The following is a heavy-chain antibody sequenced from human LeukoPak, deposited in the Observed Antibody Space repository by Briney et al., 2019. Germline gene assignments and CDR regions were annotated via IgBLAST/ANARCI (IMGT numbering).Heavy chain of an antibody. J-gene: IGHJ6*02. D-gene: IGHD4-17*01. CDR3: AATLTVTPGNSYYAMDI. CDR2: IVVGTDNT. CDR1: GFTFATSA. V-gene: IGHV1-58*01. Sequence: ASVKVSCKASGFTFATSAVQWVRQARGQRLEWIGWIVVGTDNTNYAQRFQERVAITGDMSTSTAYMELSSLRSEDTAVYYCAATLTVTPGNSYYAMDIWGQGTTVTVSS.